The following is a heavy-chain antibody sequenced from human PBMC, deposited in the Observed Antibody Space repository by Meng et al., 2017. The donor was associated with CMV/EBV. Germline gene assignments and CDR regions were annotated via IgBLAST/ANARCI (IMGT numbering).Heavy chain of an antibody. V-gene: IGHV1-18*01. CDR2: ISAYNGNT. CDR1: GYTFTTSG. CDR3: ARDSVAVRPGWFDP. Sequence: SGYTFTTSGLSWVRQAPGQGLEWMGWISAYNGNTNYAQKYQGRVTMTTDSPTTTAYMELRSLRSDDTAVYYCARDSVAVRPGWFDPWGQGTLVTVSS. D-gene: IGHD6-6*01. J-gene: IGHJ5*02.